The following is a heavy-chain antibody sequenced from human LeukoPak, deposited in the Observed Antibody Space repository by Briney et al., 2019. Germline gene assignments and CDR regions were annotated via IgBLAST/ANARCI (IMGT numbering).Heavy chain of an antibody. Sequence: GGSLRLSCAASGFTFSSYAMNWVRQAPGKGLEWVSAMSGSGGSTYYAGSVKGRFTISRDNSKNTLYLQMNSLRAEDTAVYYCARAAGYSYGYYFDYWGQGTLVTVSS. D-gene: IGHD5-18*01. CDR2: MSGSGGST. V-gene: IGHV3-23*01. CDR3: ARAAGYSYGYYFDY. CDR1: GFTFSSYA. J-gene: IGHJ4*02.